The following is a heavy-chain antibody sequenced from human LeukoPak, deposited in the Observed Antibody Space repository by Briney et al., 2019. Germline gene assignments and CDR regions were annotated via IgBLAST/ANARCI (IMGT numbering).Heavy chain of an antibody. V-gene: IGHV4-59*01. CDR2: IYYTGGT. CDR3: ARGTDDYKFDF. D-gene: IGHD5-24*01. Sequence: PSETLALNFTVSGGPLNTYYLHWLRQSPGQGLEWSGYIYYTGGTKYNPSLKSRLTISLDTSKSQCSLQLSSVSTADTAIYYCARGTDDYKFDFWGQGALVTVSS. J-gene: IGHJ4*02. CDR1: GGPLNTYY.